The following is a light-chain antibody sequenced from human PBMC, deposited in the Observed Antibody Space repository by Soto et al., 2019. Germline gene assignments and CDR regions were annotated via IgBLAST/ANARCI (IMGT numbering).Light chain of an antibody. CDR1: SSNIGNNY. V-gene: IGLV1-51*01. Sequence: QSALTQPPSVSAAPGQKVTISCSGSSSNIGNNYVSWYQQLPGTAPKLLIYDNNKRPSGIPDRFSGSKSGTSATLGITGLQTGDEADYYCGTCDSSLSVVVFGGGTKVTVL. CDR3: GTCDSSLSVVV. J-gene: IGLJ2*01. CDR2: DNN.